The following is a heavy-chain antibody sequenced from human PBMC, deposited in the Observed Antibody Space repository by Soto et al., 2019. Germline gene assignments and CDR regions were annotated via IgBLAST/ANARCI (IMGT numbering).Heavy chain of an antibody. Sequence: ASVKVSCKASGYTFTTYAIHWVRQAPGQRLEWMGWINAGNGNTKYSQKLQGRVTITRDTSASTAYMELRSLTSEDTAVYYCARIVEELDYWGQGTLVTVSS. CDR1: GYTFTTYA. V-gene: IGHV1-3*01. D-gene: IGHD1-26*01. CDR2: INAGNGNT. CDR3: ARIVEELDY. J-gene: IGHJ4*02.